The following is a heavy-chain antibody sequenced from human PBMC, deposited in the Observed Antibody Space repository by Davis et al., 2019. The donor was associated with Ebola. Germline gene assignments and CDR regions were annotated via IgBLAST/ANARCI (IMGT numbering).Heavy chain of an antibody. D-gene: IGHD3-22*01. J-gene: IGHJ4*02. CDR1: GGSMSNYY. CDR3: ASVSFTTRIFDY. CDR2: IYNSGTT. Sequence: PSETLSLTCSVSGGSMSNYYWTWIRQPPGKGLEWIGNIYNSGTTNYNPSLKSRVTISEDTPKNQFSLKLYSVTAADTAVYYCASVSFTTRIFDYRGQGTLVTVSS. V-gene: IGHV4-59*01.